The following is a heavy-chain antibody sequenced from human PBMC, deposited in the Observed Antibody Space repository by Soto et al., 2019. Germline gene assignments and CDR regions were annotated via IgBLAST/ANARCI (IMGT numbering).Heavy chain of an antibody. CDR3: ARDGDYGDYTAFDI. CDR1: GYTFNSYG. Sequence: ASVTVSCTASGYTFNSYGISWVRQAPGQGLEWMGWISAYNGNTNYAQKLQGRVTMTTDTSTSTAYMELRSLRSDDTAVYYCARDGDYGDYTAFDIWGQGTMVTVSS. V-gene: IGHV1-18*01. D-gene: IGHD4-17*01. CDR2: ISAYNGNT. J-gene: IGHJ3*02.